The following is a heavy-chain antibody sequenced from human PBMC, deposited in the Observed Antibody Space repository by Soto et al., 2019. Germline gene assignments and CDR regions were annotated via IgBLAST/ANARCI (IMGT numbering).Heavy chain of an antibody. V-gene: IGHV4-38-2*02. D-gene: IGHD3-3*01. CDR2: VFHRGTT. J-gene: IGHJ4*02. Sequence: SETLSLTCNVSGSSISSAYYWGWVRQPPGRGLEWIGSVFHRGTTYYNPSLMSRVTISLDTSKNQFSLKLSSVAAADTAAYYCASDFWTGYPLFDYWGQGALVTVSS. CDR3: ASDFWTGYPLFDY. CDR1: GSSISSAYY.